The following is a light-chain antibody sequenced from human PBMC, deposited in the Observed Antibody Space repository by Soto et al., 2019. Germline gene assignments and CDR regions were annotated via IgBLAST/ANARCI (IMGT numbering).Light chain of an antibody. CDR1: SSNIGAGYD. J-gene: IGLJ1*01. V-gene: IGLV1-40*01. CDR2: GNN. CDR3: QSYDTSLSAYV. Sequence: QPVLTQPPSVSGAPGQRVTISCTGSSSNIGAGYDVHWYQQLPGTAPKVLIYGNNNRPSGVPDRFSGSKSGTSASLAITGLQAEDEADYYCQSYDTSLSAYVFGTGTKLTVL.